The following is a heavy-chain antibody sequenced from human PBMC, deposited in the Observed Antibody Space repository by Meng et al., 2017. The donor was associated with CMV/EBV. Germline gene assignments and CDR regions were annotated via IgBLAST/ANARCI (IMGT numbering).Heavy chain of an antibody. Sequence: ASVKVSCKASGYTLTGYYMHWVRQAPGQGLEWVGCINCDTGGTKYAQKFQDRVTMTRDTSISTAYMELSRLRSDDTAVYYCARDLRGSSRPIYYGMDVWGQGTTVTVSS. CDR2: INCDTGGT. J-gene: IGHJ6*02. D-gene: IGHD2-2*01. V-gene: IGHV1-2*02. CDR3: ARDLRGSSRPIYYGMDV. CDR1: GYTLTGYY.